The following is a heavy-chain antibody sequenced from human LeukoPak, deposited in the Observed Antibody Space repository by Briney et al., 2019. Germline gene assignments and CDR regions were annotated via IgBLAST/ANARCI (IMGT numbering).Heavy chain of an antibody. V-gene: IGHV4-59*01. CDR1: GGSITGYF. CDR3: ARDNGVSYYGMDV. Sequence: SETLSLTCAVSGGSITGYFWGWIRQPPGKGLDWIGYIYHTGSTQYNPSLKSRATISLDTSKNQFSLKLTSVTAADTAVYYCARDNGVSYYGMDVWGKGTTVTVSS. D-gene: IGHD2-8*01. CDR2: IYHTGST. J-gene: IGHJ6*04.